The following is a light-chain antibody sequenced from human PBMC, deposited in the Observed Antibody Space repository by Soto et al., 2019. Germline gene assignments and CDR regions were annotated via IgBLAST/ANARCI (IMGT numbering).Light chain of an antibody. CDR1: QSIRRD. CDR3: QQSYTSPLT. J-gene: IGKJ4*02. Sequence: DTPMTQSPSSLSSSVGDRVNITCRASQSIRRDLNWYQQKPGKVPRLLIFVASSLQSGVPSRFSGSGSGTDFTLTISSLPPEDVATYYCQQSYTSPLTFGGGTKVEI. CDR2: VAS. V-gene: IGKV1-39*01.